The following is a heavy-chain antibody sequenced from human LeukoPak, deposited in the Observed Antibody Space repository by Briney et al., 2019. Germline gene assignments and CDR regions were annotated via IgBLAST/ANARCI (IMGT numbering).Heavy chain of an antibody. J-gene: IGHJ4*02. Sequence: GGSLRLSCAASGFTFSSYAMHWVRQAPGKGLEYVSAISSNGGSTYCANSVKGRFTISRDNSKNTLYLQMGSLRAEDMAVYYCAREGYDYWGQGTLVTVSS. V-gene: IGHV3-64*01. D-gene: IGHD5-18*01. CDR1: GFTFSSYA. CDR3: AREGYDY. CDR2: ISSNGGST.